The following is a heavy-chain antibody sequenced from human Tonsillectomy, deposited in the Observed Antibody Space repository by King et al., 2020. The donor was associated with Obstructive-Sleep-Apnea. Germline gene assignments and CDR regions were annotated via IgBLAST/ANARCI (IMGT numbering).Heavy chain of an antibody. V-gene: IGHV1-69*04. D-gene: IGHD6-19*01. CDR3: ARDESAVAGTGVEDY. Sequence: QLVQSEAEVKKPGSSVKVSCKASGGTFSSYAISWVRQAPGQGLEWMGRIIPILGIANYAQKFQGRVTITADKSTSTAYMELSSLRSEDTAVYYCARDESAVAGTGVEDYWGQGTLVTVSS. J-gene: IGHJ4*02. CDR1: GGTFSSYA. CDR2: IIPILGIA.